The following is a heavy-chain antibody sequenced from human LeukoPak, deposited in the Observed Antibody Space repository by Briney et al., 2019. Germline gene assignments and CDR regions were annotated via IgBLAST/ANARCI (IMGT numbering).Heavy chain of an antibody. CDR2: ISSSSSYI. Sequence: GGSLRLSCAASGFTFSSYSMNWVRQAPGKGLEWVSSISSSSSYIYYADSVKGRFTISRDNAKNSLYLQMNNLRAEDTAVYYCARATAGSPPGMDVWGQGTTVTVSS. CDR1: GFTFSSYS. J-gene: IGHJ6*02. V-gene: IGHV3-21*01. CDR3: ARATAGSPPGMDV. D-gene: IGHD2-15*01.